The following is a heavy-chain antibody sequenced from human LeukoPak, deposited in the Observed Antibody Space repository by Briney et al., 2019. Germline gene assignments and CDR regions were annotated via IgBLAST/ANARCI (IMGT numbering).Heavy chain of an antibody. Sequence: GGSLRLSCAASGFTVSSNYMSWVRQAPGKGLEWVSVIYSGGSTYYADSVKGRFTTSRDNSKNTLYLQMNSLRAEDTAVYYCAKDGSGMATLRYLLRELDYWGQGTLVTVSS. D-gene: IGHD5-12*01. V-gene: IGHV3-66*01. CDR1: GFTVSSNY. J-gene: IGHJ4*02. CDR3: AKDGSGMATLRYLLRELDY. CDR2: IYSGGST.